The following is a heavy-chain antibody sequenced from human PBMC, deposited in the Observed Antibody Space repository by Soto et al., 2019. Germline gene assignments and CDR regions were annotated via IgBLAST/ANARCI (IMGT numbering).Heavy chain of an antibody. CDR3: ARQGGEIGLIDY. Sequence: SETLSLTCTVSGGSISSSSYYWGWIRQPPGKGLEWIGSIYYSGSTYYNPSLKSRVTISVDTSKNQFSLKLSSVTAADTAVYYCARQGGEIGLIDYWGQGTLVTVSS. D-gene: IGHD3-16*01. V-gene: IGHV4-39*01. CDR2: IYYSGST. J-gene: IGHJ4*02. CDR1: GGSISSSSYY.